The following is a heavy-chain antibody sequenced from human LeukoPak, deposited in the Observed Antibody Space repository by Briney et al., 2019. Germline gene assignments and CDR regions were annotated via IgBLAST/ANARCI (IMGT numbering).Heavy chain of an antibody. D-gene: IGHD2-21*02. V-gene: IGHV3-66*01. J-gene: IGHJ4*02. CDR2: MYTGGGR. CDR1: GFTFNNFA. Sequence: GGSLRLSCAASGFTFNNFAMSWVRQAPGKGLEWVSVMYTGGGRYYGDSVKGRFTISRDNSKNTVFLQMNSLRVEDTALYYCTRGQSYCGADCYSDWGQGPLVTVSS. CDR3: TRGQSYCGADCYSD.